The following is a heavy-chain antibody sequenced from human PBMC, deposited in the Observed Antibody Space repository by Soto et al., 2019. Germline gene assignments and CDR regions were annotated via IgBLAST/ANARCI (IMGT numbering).Heavy chain of an antibody. D-gene: IGHD3-22*01. J-gene: IGHJ3*02. V-gene: IGHV3-21*01. CDR3: VRDYYDTSGYPNTFDM. Sequence: PGWSLRLSCAASGFTLIRHTMNWVRQAPGKGLEWVSFIGSRTSDIYYADSVKGRFTISRDNAKNSLYLDLTRLRAEDTAVYFCVRDYYDTSGYPNTFDMWGQGTMVTVSS. CDR2: IGSRTSDI. CDR1: GFTLIRHT.